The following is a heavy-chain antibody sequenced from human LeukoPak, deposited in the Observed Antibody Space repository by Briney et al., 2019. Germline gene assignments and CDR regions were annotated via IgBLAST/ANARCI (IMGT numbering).Heavy chain of an antibody. J-gene: IGHJ6*03. D-gene: IGHD3-3*01. Sequence: PGGSLRLSCAASGFTFSSYGMHWVRQAPGKGLEWVAFIRYDGSNKYYADSVKGRFTISRDNSKNTLYLQMNSLRAEDTAVYYCAKTGRPPGEWLSWVQNYYYYYMDVWGKGTTVTVSS. V-gene: IGHV3-30*02. CDR3: AKTGRPPGEWLSWVQNYYYYYMDV. CDR2: IRYDGSNK. CDR1: GFTFSSYG.